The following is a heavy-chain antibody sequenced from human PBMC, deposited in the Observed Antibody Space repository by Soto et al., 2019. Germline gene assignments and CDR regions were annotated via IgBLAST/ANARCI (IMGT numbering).Heavy chain of an antibody. D-gene: IGHD3-3*01. V-gene: IGHV1-58*01. CDR3: AAGWLRFLEWFTLTYYGVNL. CDR2: IVVGSGNT. J-gene: IGHJ6*02. Sequence: QMQLVQSGPEMKKPGTSVKVSLKASGFTFTNSAVQGARQARGKRIEWIGWIVVGSGNTNYAPKFQERATIARYMCTSTAYMELMSLRLGDTAVYYCAAGWLRFLEWFTLTYYGVNLWGQGSTVSSSS. CDR1: GFTFTNSA.